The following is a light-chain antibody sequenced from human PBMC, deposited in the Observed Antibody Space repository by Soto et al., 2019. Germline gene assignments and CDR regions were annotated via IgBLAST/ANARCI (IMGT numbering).Light chain of an antibody. Sequence: EIVLTQSPGTLSLSPGERATLSCRASQSVSSSYLAWYQQKPGQAPRLLIYGASSRATGIPDRFSGSGSGTDFTLTISRLEPEDFAVYFCYQYNTAPFTFGQGSKLEIK. J-gene: IGKJ2*01. CDR1: QSVSSSY. V-gene: IGKV3-20*01. CDR3: YQYNTAPFT. CDR2: GAS.